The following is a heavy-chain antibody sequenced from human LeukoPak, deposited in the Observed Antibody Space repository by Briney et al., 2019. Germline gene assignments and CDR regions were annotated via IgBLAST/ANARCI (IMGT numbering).Heavy chain of an antibody. CDR2: INSDGSST. J-gene: IGHJ4*02. V-gene: IGHV3-74*01. CDR1: GFTFSSYW. Sequence: PGGSLRLSCAASGFTFSSYWMHWVRQAPGKGLVWVSRINSDGSSTSYADSVKGLSTISRDNAKNTLFLQMNSLRADDTAVYYCASALGGQGGHWGQGTLVTVSS. D-gene: IGHD1-26*01. CDR3: ASALGGQGGH.